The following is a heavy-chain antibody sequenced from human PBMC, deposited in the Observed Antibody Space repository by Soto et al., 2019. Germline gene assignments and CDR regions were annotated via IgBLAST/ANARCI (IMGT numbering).Heavy chain of an antibody. J-gene: IGHJ4*02. CDR3: ASHSKSSSWTLPFDY. V-gene: IGHV4-59*08. CDR1: GGSISSYY. CDR2: IYYSGST. Sequence: SETLSLTCTVSGGSISSYYWSWIRQPPGKGLEWIGYIYYSGSTNYNPSLKSRVTISVDTSKNQFSLKLSSVTAADTAVYYCASHSKSSSWTLPFDYWGQGTLVTVSS. D-gene: IGHD6-13*01.